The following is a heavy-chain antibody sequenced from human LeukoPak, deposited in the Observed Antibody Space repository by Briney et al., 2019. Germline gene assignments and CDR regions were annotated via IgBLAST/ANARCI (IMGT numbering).Heavy chain of an antibody. CDR2: ISSSGTTI. J-gene: IGHJ4*02. D-gene: IGHD3-22*01. CDR1: GFTFNDYY. Sequence: GGSLRLSCAASGFTFNDYYMSWIRQAPGKGLEWVSYISSSGTTIYYADSVKGRFTISRDNAKNSLYLQMNSLRAEDTAVYYCARARPSATYYYDSSGYLVWGQGTLVTVSS. V-gene: IGHV3-11*01. CDR3: ARARPSATYYYDSSGYLV.